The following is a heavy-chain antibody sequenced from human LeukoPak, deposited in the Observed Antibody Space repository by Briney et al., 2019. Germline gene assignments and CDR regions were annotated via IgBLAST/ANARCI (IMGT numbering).Heavy chain of an antibody. J-gene: IGHJ4*02. CDR2: IYYTGST. D-gene: IGHD5-18*01. CDR1: GVSISSSSYY. Sequence: SETLSLTCTVSGVSISSSSYYWGWIRQSPGKGLEWIGSIYYTGSTYYNPSLKSRVTISVDTSKNQFSLKLSSVTAADTAVYYCARAFRGYSYGYDYWGQGTLVTVSS. CDR3: ARAFRGYSYGYDY. V-gene: IGHV4-39*07.